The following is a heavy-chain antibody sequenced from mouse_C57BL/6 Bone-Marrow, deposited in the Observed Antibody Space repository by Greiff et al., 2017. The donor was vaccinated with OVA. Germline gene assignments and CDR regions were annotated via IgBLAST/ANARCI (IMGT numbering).Heavy chain of an antibody. Sequence: EVQLQQSGPGLVKPSQSLSLTCSVTGYSITSGYYWNWIRQFPGNKLEWMGYISYDGSNNYNPSLKNRISITRDTSKNQFFLKLNSVTTEDTATYYCAREDNYYGSSSWCAYWGQGTLVTVSA. CDR2: ISYDGSN. J-gene: IGHJ3*01. CDR1: GYSITSGYY. D-gene: IGHD1-1*01. V-gene: IGHV3-6*01. CDR3: AREDNYYGSSSWCAY.